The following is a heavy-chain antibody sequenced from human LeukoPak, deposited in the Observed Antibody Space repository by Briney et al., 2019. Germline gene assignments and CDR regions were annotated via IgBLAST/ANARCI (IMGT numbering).Heavy chain of an antibody. Sequence: SEPMSFTCTVSGGFISSSSYYWGWIRQPPGKGLEWIGSINCGGSNYYNLSLKSRVTTYVDTSKNLFSMRLSSVTAADTAVYYCARLPAVAGYYYGCCLDVWGKGTTAIVSS. D-gene: IGHD6-19*01. V-gene: IGHV4-39*01. CDR1: GGFISSSSYY. CDR3: ARLPAVAGYYYGCCLDV. CDR2: INCGGSN. J-gene: IGHJ6*03.